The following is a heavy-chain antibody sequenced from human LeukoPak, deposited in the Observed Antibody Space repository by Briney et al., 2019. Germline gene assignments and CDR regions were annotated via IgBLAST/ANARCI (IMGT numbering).Heavy chain of an antibody. CDR3: ASELMVYAHY. CDR2: ISYDGSNK. V-gene: IGHV3-30*01. CDR1: GFTFSSYA. Sequence: GGSPRLSCAASGFTFSSYAMHWVRQAPGKGLEWVAVISYDGSNKYYADSVKGRFTISRDNSKNTLYLQMNSLRAEDTAVYYCASELMVYAHYWGQGTLVTVSS. D-gene: IGHD2-8*01. J-gene: IGHJ4*02.